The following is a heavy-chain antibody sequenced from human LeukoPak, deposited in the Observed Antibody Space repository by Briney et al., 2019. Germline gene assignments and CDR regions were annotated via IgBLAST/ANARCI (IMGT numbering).Heavy chain of an antibody. CDR2: IYPSDSGT. V-gene: IGHV5-51*01. J-gene: IGHJ4*02. Sequence: GESLQISCKGSGYRFTNYWIGWVRQMPGKGLEWMGIIYPSDSGTRYSPSFQGQVTISTDKSISTAYLQWSSLKASDTAMYYCARLEGNAFLDYWGQGTLVIVSS. CDR1: GYRFTNYW. CDR3: ARLEGNAFLDY. D-gene: IGHD4-23*01.